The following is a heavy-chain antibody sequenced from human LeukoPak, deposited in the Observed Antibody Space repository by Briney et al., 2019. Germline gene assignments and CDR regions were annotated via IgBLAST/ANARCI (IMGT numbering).Heavy chain of an antibody. CDR3: ARDPSPSGSYDY. J-gene: IGHJ4*02. Sequence: SETLSLTCTVSGGSTSSYYWSWIQQPPGKGLEWIGYIYYSGSTNYNPSLKSRVTISVDTSKNQFSLKLSSVTAADTAVYYCARDPSPSGSYDYWGQGTLVTVSS. CDR1: GGSTSSYY. D-gene: IGHD1-26*01. CDR2: IYYSGST. V-gene: IGHV4-59*01.